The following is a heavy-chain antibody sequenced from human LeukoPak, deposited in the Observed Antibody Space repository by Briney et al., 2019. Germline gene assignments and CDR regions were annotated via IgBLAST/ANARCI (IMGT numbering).Heavy chain of an antibody. D-gene: IGHD3-9*01. Sequence: GASVKVSRKASGYTFTRYAMHWVRQAPGQSLEWMGWINAGNGNTKYSQKFQGRVTITRDTSASTAYMELSSLRSEDTAVYYCARGYYDILTGYYPFDSWGQGTLVTVSS. J-gene: IGHJ4*02. CDR1: GYTFTRYA. CDR2: INAGNGNT. V-gene: IGHV1-3*01. CDR3: ARGYYDILTGYYPFDS.